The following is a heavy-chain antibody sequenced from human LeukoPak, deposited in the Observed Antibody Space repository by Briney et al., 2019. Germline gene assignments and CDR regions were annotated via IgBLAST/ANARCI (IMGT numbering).Heavy chain of an antibody. Sequence: ASVKVSCKASGGTFSSYAISWVRQAPGQGLEWMGGIIPIFGTANYAQKFQGRVTITADKSTSTAYMELSSLRSEDTAVYYCARIYCSSTSCPFSYFDYWGQGTLVTVSS. J-gene: IGHJ4*02. CDR1: GGTFSSYA. CDR3: ARIYCSSTSCPFSYFDY. D-gene: IGHD2-2*01. CDR2: IIPIFGTA. V-gene: IGHV1-69*06.